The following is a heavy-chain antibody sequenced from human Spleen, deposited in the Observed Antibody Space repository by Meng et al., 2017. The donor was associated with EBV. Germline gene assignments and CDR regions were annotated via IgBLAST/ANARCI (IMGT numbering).Heavy chain of an antibody. CDR3: ARSLPYDSSSSWGGVGY. Sequence: QRQQSGPGLVKPSQTLSLTCAIFGHSVSSNCAASNWIRQSPSRGLEWLGRTYYRCKLYNDYAVSVKSRITLNPDTSKNQFSLQLNYVTPEDTAVYYCARSLPYDSSSSWGGVGYWGQGTLVTVSS. D-gene: IGHD6-6*01. CDR2: TYYRCKLYN. CDR1: GHSVSSNCAA. V-gene: IGHV6-1*01. J-gene: IGHJ4*02.